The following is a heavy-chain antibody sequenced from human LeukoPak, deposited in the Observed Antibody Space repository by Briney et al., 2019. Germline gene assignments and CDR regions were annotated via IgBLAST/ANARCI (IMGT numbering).Heavy chain of an antibody. CDR2: ISSSSSYI. V-gene: IGHV3-21*01. J-gene: IGHJ5*02. D-gene: IGHD6-13*01. CDR1: GFTFSSYS. CDR3: ARDQRAAAGIRRSCWFDP. Sequence: PGGSLRLSCAASGFTFSSYSMNWVRQAPGKGLEWVSSISSSSSYIYYADSVKGRFTISRDNAKNSLYLQMNSLRAEDTAVYYCARDQRAAAGIRRSCWFDPWGQGTLVTVSS.